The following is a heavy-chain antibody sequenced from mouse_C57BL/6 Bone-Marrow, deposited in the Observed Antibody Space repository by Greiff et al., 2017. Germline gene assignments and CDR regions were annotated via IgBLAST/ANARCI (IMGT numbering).Heavy chain of an antibody. D-gene: IGHD3-2*02. V-gene: IGHV1-82*01. Sequence: QVQLQQSGPELVKPGASVKISCKASGYAFSSSWMNWVKQRPGKGLEWIGRIYPGDGDTNYNGKFKGKATLTADKSSSTAYMQLSSLTSEDSAVYFCARRDSSGYTDWGQGTTLTVSS. J-gene: IGHJ2*01. CDR3: ARRDSSGYTD. CDR2: IYPGDGDT. CDR1: GYAFSSSW.